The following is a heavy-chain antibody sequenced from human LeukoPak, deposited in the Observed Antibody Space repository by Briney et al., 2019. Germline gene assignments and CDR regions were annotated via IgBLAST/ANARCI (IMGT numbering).Heavy chain of an antibody. J-gene: IGHJ5*02. CDR3: ARERIAAAGRRGENWFDP. D-gene: IGHD6-13*01. Sequence: ASVKVSCKASGYTFTTYGFSWVRQAPGQGLEWMGWISAYNGNTNYAQKLQGRVSMTTDTLTSTAYMELRRLRSDDTAVYYCARERIAAAGRRGENWFDPWGQGTLVTVSS. CDR2: ISAYNGNT. CDR1: GYTFTTYG. V-gene: IGHV1-18*01.